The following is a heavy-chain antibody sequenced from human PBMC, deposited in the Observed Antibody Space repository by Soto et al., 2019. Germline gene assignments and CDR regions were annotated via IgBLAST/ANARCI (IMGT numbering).Heavy chain of an antibody. CDR3: ARVISGSYLHSAFDI. CDR2: IIPIFGTA. Sequence: ASVKVSCKASGGTFSSYAISWVRQAPGQGLEWMGGIIPIFGTANYAQKFQGRVTITADESTSTAYMELSSLRSEDTAVYYCARVISGSYLHSAFDIWGQGTMVTVSS. D-gene: IGHD1-26*01. V-gene: IGHV1-69*13. CDR1: GGTFSSYA. J-gene: IGHJ3*02.